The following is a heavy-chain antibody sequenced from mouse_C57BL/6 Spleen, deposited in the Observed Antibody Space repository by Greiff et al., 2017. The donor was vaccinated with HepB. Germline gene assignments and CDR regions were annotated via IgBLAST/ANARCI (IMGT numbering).Heavy chain of an antibody. Sequence: EVQLQQSGPVLVKPGASVKMSCKASGYTFTDYYMNWVKQSHGKSLEWIGVINPYNGGTSYNQKFKGKATLTVDKSSSTAYMELNSLTSEDSAVYYCARDYGSSLDVWGTGTTVTVSS. J-gene: IGHJ1*03. CDR2: INPYNGGT. V-gene: IGHV1-19*01. D-gene: IGHD1-1*01. CDR1: GYTFTDYY. CDR3: ARDYGSSLDV.